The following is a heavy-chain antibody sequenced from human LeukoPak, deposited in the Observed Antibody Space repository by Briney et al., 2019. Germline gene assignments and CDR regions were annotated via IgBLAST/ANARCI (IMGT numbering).Heavy chain of an antibody. Sequence: GGSLRLSCAASGFTFSSYAMSWVRQAPGKGLEWVSAISRGGSTDYADSVTGRFTISRDNSKNTLYLEMHSLRAEDTARYYCAKDYGSGLNYLYNGLDVWGQGTTVTVSS. D-gene: IGHD3-10*01. V-gene: IGHV3-23*01. CDR1: GFTFSSYA. CDR2: ISRGGST. CDR3: AKDYGSGLNYLYNGLDV. J-gene: IGHJ6*02.